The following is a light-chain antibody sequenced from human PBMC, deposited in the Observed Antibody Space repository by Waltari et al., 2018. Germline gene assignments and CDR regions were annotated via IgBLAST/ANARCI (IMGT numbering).Light chain of an antibody. CDR1: QSVGSY. CDR3: QKYSSSPLT. CDR2: GAS. V-gene: IGKV3-20*01. J-gene: IGKJ4*01. Sequence: VILTQSPATLSLSPGEGATLSCRASQSVGSYLAWYQQKPGQAPRLLIYGASNRATGIPDRFSGRGSGTEFSLTISSLEPEDFAVYYCQKYSSSPLTFGGGTKVEIK.